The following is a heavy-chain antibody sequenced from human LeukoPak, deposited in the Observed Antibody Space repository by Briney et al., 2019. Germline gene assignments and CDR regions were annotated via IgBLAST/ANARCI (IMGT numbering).Heavy chain of an antibody. J-gene: IGHJ1*01. CDR3: ATSRGYFFRWFQH. CDR1: GFTFSNYE. D-gene: IGHD3-22*01. V-gene: IGHV3-48*03. CDR2: IASSGSTI. Sequence: GGSLRLSCSASGFTFSNYEMNWVRQAPGKGLEWVSYIASSGSTIYYADSVKGRFTISRDNAKSSLYLQMNSLRADDTAVYYCATSRGYFFRWFQHWGQGTLVAVSS.